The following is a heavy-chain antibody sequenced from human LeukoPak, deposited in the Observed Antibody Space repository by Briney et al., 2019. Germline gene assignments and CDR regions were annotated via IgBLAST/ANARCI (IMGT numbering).Heavy chain of an antibody. CDR3: ARSITGPGAYYYYMDV. CDR1: GGSISSYY. CDR2: IYTSGST. D-gene: IGHD1-20*01. Sequence: SETLSLTCTVSGGSISSYYWSWIRQPAGKGLEWIGRIYTSGSTNYNPSLKSRVTMSVDTSKNQFSLKLSSVTAADTAVYYCARSITGPGAYYYYMDVWGKGTTVTVSS. V-gene: IGHV4-4*07. J-gene: IGHJ6*03.